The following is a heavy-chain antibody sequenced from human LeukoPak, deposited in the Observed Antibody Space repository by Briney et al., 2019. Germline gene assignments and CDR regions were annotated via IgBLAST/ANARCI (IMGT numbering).Heavy chain of an antibody. J-gene: IGHJ4*02. V-gene: IGHV4-59*08. Sequence: SETLSLTCTVSGGSISSYYWSWIRQPPGKGLEWIGYFYYSGSTDYNPSLKSRVTISVDTSKNQFSLKLSSVTAADTAVYYCARHNSNWGSYWGQGTLVTVSS. CDR1: GGSISSYY. CDR3: ARHNSNWGSY. CDR2: FYYSGST. D-gene: IGHD7-27*01.